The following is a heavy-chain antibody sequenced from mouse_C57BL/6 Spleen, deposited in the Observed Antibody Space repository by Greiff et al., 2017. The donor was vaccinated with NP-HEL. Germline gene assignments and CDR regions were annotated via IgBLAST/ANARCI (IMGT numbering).Heavy chain of an antibody. V-gene: IGHV1-55*01. J-gene: IGHJ1*03. Sequence: VQLQQSGAELVKPGASVKMSCKASGYTFTSYWITWVKQRPGQGLEWIGDIYPGSGSTNYNEKFKSKATLTVDTSSSTAYMQLSSLTSEDSAVYYCAREGPTDWYFDVWGTGTTVTVSS. CDR3: AREGPTDWYFDV. CDR2: IYPGSGST. D-gene: IGHD1-1*01. CDR1: GYTFTSYW.